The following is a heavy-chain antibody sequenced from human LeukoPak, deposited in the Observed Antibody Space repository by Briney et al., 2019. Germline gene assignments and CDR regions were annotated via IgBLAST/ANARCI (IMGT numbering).Heavy chain of an antibody. V-gene: IGHV3-21*01. CDR3: AKHDYGDFFDY. CDR2: ITGSSGYI. CDR1: GFTFSSYN. Sequence: GGSLRLPCAASGFTFSSYNINWVRQAPGKGLEWVSSITGSSGYIYYADSVKGRFTISRDNAKNSVYLQMNSLRAEDTAVYYCAKHDYGDFFDYWGQGTLVTVSS. D-gene: IGHD4-17*01. J-gene: IGHJ4*02.